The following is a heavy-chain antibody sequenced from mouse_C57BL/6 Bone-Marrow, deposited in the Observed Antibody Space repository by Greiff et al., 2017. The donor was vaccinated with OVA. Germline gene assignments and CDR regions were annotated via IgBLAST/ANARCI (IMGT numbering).Heavy chain of an antibody. J-gene: IGHJ3*01. CDR3: ARGGYYGSTFAY. D-gene: IGHD1-1*01. CDR2: ISYDGSN. V-gene: IGHV3-6*01. CDR1: GYSITSGYY. Sequence: ESGPGLVKPSQSLSLTCSVTGYSITSGYYWNWIRQFPGNKLEWMGYISYDGSNNYNPSLKNRISITRDTSKNQFFLKLNSVTTEDTATYYCARGGYYGSTFAYWGQGTLVTVSA.